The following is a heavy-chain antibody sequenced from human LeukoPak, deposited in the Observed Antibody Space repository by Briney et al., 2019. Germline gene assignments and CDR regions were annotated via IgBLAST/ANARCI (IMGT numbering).Heavy chain of an antibody. V-gene: IGHV3-53*01. J-gene: IGHJ4*02. CDR1: GFTFSNFA. D-gene: IGHD2-2*02. Sequence: GGSLRLSCAASGFTFSNFAMSWVRQAPGKGLEWVSVIYSGGSTYCADSVKGRFTISRDNSKNTLYLQMNSLRAEDTAVYYCARGTIPDYWGQGTLVTVSS. CDR2: IYSGGST. CDR3: ARGTIPDY.